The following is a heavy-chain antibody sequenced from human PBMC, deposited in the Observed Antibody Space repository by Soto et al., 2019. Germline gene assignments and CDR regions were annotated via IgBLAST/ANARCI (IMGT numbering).Heavy chain of an antibody. CDR2: IKFDGSII. V-gene: IGHV3-74*01. D-gene: IGHD3-10*01. CDR3: ARGIKNYYGVDV. CDR1: GLTFSTYW. J-gene: IGHJ6*02. Sequence: GGSLRLSCAASGLTFSTYWMHWVRQAPGKGLVWVSRIKFDGSIINYADSVRGRFTISRDNAKNTVYLQMNSLTAEDTGVYYCARGIKNYYGVDVWGQGTTVTVSS.